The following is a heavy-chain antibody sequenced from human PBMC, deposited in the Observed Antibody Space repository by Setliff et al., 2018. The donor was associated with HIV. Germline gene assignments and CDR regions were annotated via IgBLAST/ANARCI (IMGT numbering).Heavy chain of an antibody. CDR3: ATDPGYSSTWYSESFQH. CDR2: FDPEDGET. J-gene: IGHJ1*01. CDR1: GYTLTELS. Sequence: ASVKVSCKVSGYTLTELSMHWVRQAPGKGLEWMANFDPEDGETFYAQKFQGRLTMTEDTSTDTAYMELSSLRSDDTAMYYCATDPGYSSTWYSESFQHWGQGTVVTSPQ. D-gene: IGHD6-13*01. V-gene: IGHV1-24*01.